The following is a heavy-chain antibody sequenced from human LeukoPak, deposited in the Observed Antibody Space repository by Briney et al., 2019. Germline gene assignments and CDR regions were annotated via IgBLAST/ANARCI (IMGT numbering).Heavy chain of an antibody. J-gene: IGHJ6*04. V-gene: IGHV4-31*03. CDR1: GGSISSGGYY. CDR2: IYYSGST. CDR3: ASSLIWFGELFPSGMDV. Sequence: SQTLSLTRTVSGGSISSGGYYWSWIRQHPGKGLEWIGYIYYSGSTYYNPSLKSRVTISVDTSKNQFSLKLSSVTAADTAVYYCASSLIWFGELFPSGMDVWGKGTTVTVSS. D-gene: IGHD3-10*01.